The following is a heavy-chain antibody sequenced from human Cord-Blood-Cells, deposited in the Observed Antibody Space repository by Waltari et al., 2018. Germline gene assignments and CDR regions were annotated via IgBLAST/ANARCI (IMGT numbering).Heavy chain of an antibody. CDR1: GGSISSSNW. J-gene: IGHJ6*02. Sequence: GTLSLTCAVSGGSISSSNWWSWVRQPPGKGLEWTGEIYHSGSTNYNPSLKSRVTISVDKSKNQFSLKLSSVTAADTAVYYCARVLGSSPIVVVPAAILYGMDVWGQGTTVTVSS. CDR2: IYHSGST. CDR3: ARVLGSSPIVVVPAAILYGMDV. V-gene: IGHV4-4*02. D-gene: IGHD2-2*02.